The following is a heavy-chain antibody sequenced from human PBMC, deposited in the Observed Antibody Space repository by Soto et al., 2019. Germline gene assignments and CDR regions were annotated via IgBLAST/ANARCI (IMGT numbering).Heavy chain of an antibody. D-gene: IGHD3-22*01. J-gene: IGHJ3*02. CDR3: AREITYYYDSSGYYSDAFDI. CDR1: GFTFSDYY. V-gene: IGHV3-11*01. CDR2: ISSSGSTI. Sequence: GSVRLSCAASGFTFSDYYMSWIRQAPGKGLEWVSYISSSGSTIYYADSVKGRFTISRDNAKNSLYLQMNSLRAEDTAVYYCAREITYYYDSSGYYSDAFDIWGQGTMVTVSS.